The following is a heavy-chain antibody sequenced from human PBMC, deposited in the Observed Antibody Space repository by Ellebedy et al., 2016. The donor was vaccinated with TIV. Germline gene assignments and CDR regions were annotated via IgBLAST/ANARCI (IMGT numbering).Heavy chain of an antibody. V-gene: IGHV4-59*01. Sequence: SETLSLTCTVSGGSISTYYWSWIRQPPGKGLEWIGCFYYNGSTKYNPSLKSRVTISVDPSKNHFSLKLSSVTAAGTAVYYCSRVRITMVRGDFPLPLIDPWGQGTLVTVSS. J-gene: IGHJ5*02. CDR1: GGSISTYY. CDR3: SRVRITMVRGDFPLPLIDP. D-gene: IGHD3-10*01. CDR2: FYYNGST.